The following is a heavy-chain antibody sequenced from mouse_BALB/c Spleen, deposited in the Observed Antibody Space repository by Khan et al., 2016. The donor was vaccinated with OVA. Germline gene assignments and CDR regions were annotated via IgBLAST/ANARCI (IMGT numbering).Heavy chain of an antibody. Sequence: QVQLKQSGAELVRPGTSVKMSCKAAGYTFTNYWIGWVKQRPGHGLEWIGDIYPGSGNTNYNEKFRGKATLTADTSSSTAYMQLNSLTSEDSAIYYCARPFYRGSRYDTMDAWGQGTSVTVSS. V-gene: IGHV1-63*02. D-gene: IGHD1-1*01. CDR3: ARPFYRGSRYDTMDA. CDR1: GYTFTNYW. CDR2: IYPGSGNT. J-gene: IGHJ4*01.